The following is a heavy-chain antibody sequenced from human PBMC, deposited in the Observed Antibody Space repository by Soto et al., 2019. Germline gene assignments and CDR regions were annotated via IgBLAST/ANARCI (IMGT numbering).Heavy chain of an antibody. CDR2: INPSGGST. CDR1: GYSFTNYY. J-gene: IGHJ5*02. D-gene: IGHD1-26*01. V-gene: IGHV1-46*01. Sequence: GASVKVSCKASGYSFTNYYMHWVRQAPGQGLEWMGTINPSGGSTSYAQKFQGRVTMTRDTSTSTVYMEVNSLSSEDTAAYYCVRVGSGSFYSWFDPWGQGTVVTVSS. CDR3: VRVGSGSFYSWFDP.